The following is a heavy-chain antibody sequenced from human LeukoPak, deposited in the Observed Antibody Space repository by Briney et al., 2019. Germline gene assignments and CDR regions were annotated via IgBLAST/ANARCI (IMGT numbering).Heavy chain of an antibody. CDR1: GDSISSSTYY. V-gene: IGHV4-61*01. CDR3: LRGSSSWYYFDY. Sequence: SETLSLTCTVSGDSISSSTYYWSWIRQPPGKGLEWIGYIYFSGSTNYNPSLKGRVTISIDTSKNQFSLKLSSVTAADTAVYYCLRGSSSWYYFDYWGQGTLVTVSS. J-gene: IGHJ4*02. CDR2: IYFSGST. D-gene: IGHD6-13*01.